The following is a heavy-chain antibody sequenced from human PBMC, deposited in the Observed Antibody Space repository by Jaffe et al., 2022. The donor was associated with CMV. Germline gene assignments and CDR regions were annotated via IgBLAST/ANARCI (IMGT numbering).Heavy chain of an antibody. D-gene: IGHD1-7*01. Sequence: QLQLQESGPGLVKPSETLSLTCTVSGGSISSSSYYWGWIRQPPGKGLEWIGSIYYSGSTYYNPSLKSRVTISVDTSKNQFSLKLSSVTAADTAVYYCARQGQELWTTQDSHFVDYWGQGTLVTVSS. CDR2: IYYSGST. J-gene: IGHJ4*02. CDR1: GGSISSSSYY. CDR3: ARQGQELWTTQDSHFVDY. V-gene: IGHV4-39*01.